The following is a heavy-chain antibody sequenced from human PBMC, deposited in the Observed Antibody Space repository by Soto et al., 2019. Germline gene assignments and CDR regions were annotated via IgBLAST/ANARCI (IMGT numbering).Heavy chain of an antibody. V-gene: IGHV4-34*01. CDR2: ISQTETT. Sequence: PETLSLTCVVYGESFGGFYWSWVRQSPGTGLEWIGEISQTETTAYSPSLTSRVSISADTSKKQFSLTLTSVTAADTAVYYCVHSPNVAVDHWGHGTLVTVSS. J-gene: IGHJ4*01. CDR3: VHSPNVAVDH. CDR1: GESFGGFY. D-gene: IGHD2-15*01.